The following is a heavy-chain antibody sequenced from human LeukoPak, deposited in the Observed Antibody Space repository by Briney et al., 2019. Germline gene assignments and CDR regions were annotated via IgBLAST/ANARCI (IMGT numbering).Heavy chain of an antibody. D-gene: IGHD2-15*01. CDR3: ALGGPAPVFDY. CDR2: IYYSGST. CDR1: GGSISSQY. J-gene: IGHJ4*02. Sequence: PSETLSLTCTVSGGSISSQYWSWLRQSPGKGLEWIGYIYYSGSTNYNPSLKSRVTISVDTSKNQFSLKLSSVTAADTAVYYCALGGPAPVFDYWGQGTLVTVSS. V-gene: IGHV4-59*11.